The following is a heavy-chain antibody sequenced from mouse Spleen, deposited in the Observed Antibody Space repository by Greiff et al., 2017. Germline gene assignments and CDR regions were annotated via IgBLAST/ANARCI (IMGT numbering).Heavy chain of an antibody. CDR2: INYDGSST. CDR1: GFTFSDYY. J-gene: IGHJ2*01. V-gene: IGHV5-16*01. Sequence: EVMLVESEGGLVQPGSSMKLSCTASGFTFSDYYMAWVRQVPEKGLEWVANINYDGSSTYYLDSLKSRFIISRDNAKNILYLQMSSLKSEDTATYYCAREYGNYLDYWGQGTTLTVSS. CDR3: AREYGNYLDY. D-gene: IGHD2-1*01.